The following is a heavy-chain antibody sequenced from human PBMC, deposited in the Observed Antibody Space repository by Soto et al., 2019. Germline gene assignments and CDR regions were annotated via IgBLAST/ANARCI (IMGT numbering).Heavy chain of an antibody. D-gene: IGHD2-2*01. V-gene: IGHV3-23*01. Sequence: EVQLLESGGCLVQPGGSLRLSCTASGFTFSTYAMSWVRQAPGKGLEWVSTISDSGSTYYADSVKGRFTIPRDNSKNTLYLEMNSLRAEDTAVYYCAKDKGGRYCSRTSCLYSFDYWGQGTLVTVSS. CDR3: AKDKGGRYCSRTSCLYSFDY. J-gene: IGHJ4*02. CDR1: GFTFSTYA. CDR2: ISDSGST.